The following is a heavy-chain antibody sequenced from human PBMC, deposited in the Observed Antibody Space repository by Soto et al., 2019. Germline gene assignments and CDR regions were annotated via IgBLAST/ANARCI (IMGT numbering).Heavy chain of an antibody. J-gene: IGHJ5*02. D-gene: IGHD2-2*01. Sequence: EVQLLESGGGLVQPGGSLRLSCAASGFTFSSYAMSWVRQTPGKGLEWVSAISGSGGSTYYADSVKGRFTISRDNSKNTLYLQMNSLRAEDTAVYYCAKDAQLPQSSHNWFDPWGQGTLVTVSS. CDR2: ISGSGGST. CDR3: AKDAQLPQSSHNWFDP. CDR1: GFTFSSYA. V-gene: IGHV3-23*01.